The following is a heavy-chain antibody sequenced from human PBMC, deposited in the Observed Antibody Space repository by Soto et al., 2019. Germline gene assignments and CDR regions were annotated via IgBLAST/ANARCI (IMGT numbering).Heavy chain of an antibody. CDR1: GGSISSYY. CDR2: IYYSGST. D-gene: IGHD2-15*01. Sequence: LSLTCTVSGGSISSYYWSWIRQPPGKGLEWIGYIYYSGSTNYNPSLKSRVTISVDTSKNQFSLKLSSVTAADTAVYYCARHNVGYCSGGSCYSQWFDPWGQGTLVTVSS. V-gene: IGHV4-59*08. CDR3: ARHNVGYCSGGSCYSQWFDP. J-gene: IGHJ5*02.